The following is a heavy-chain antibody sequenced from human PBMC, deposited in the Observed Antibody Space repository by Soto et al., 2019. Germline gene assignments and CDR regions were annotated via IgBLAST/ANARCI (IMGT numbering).Heavy chain of an antibody. J-gene: IGHJ5*02. CDR3: AREYYYDSSVNWFDP. CDR1: GGTFSSCA. Sequence: SVKVSCKASGGTFSSCAISWVRQAPGQGLEWMGGIIPIFGTANYAQKFQGRVTITADESTSTAYMELSSLRSEDTAVYYCAREYYYDSSVNWFDPWGQGTLVTVSS. CDR2: IIPIFGTA. V-gene: IGHV1-69*13. D-gene: IGHD3-22*01.